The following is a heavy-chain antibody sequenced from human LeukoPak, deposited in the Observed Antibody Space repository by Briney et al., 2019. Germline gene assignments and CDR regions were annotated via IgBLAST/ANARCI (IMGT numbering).Heavy chain of an antibody. Sequence: GGSLRLSCAASGFTFSSYWMHWVRQAPGKGLVWVSRINSDGSTITYADSVKGRFTISRDNSKNTLYLQMSSLRAEDTAVYYCVKGYCSSISCYGDYWGQGTLVTFSS. CDR1: GFTFSSYW. CDR2: INSDGSTI. D-gene: IGHD2-2*01. CDR3: VKGYCSSISCYGDY. J-gene: IGHJ4*02. V-gene: IGHV3-74*01.